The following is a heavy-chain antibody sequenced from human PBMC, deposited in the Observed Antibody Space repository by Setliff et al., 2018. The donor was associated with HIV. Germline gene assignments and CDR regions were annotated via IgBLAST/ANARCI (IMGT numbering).Heavy chain of an antibody. D-gene: IGHD3-3*01. V-gene: IGHV4-4*09. CDR2: IHTSGST. CDR3: ASEKKAWSVSDSFYEY. Sequence: SETLSLTCTVSGGSISSYYWSWIRQPPGKGLEWIGYIHTSGSTNYNPSLKSRVTISVDTSKNQFSLKLSSVTAADTAVYYCASEKKAWSVSDSFYEYWGQGVPVTV. CDR1: GGSISSYY. J-gene: IGHJ4*02.